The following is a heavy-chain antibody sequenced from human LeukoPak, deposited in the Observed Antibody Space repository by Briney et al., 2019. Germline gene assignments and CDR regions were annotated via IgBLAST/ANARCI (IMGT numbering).Heavy chain of an antibody. J-gene: IGHJ4*02. V-gene: IGHV1-46*01. Sequence: ASVKVSCTASVYTFTSYYMRWERQAPGQGLEWMGIINPSGGTTSYAQKFQGRVTMTRDSSTSTVYMELRSLRSEDTAVYYGARYSAYYDSSGPDYWGQGTLVTVSS. CDR3: ARYSAYYDSSGPDY. D-gene: IGHD3-22*01. CDR2: INPSGGTT. CDR1: VYTFTSYY.